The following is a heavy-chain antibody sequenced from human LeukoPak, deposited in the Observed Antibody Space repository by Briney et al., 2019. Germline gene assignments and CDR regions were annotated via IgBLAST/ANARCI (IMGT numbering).Heavy chain of an antibody. V-gene: IGHV3-23*01. Sequence: GGSLRLSCVASGFTFNHYAMSWVRQAPGKGLEWVASVSENGDGTMYPDSVKGRFTISRDNSRKAVLLEVNSLRVEDAATYYCARGWTTFHYWGQGALVTVSS. CDR1: GFTFNHYA. CDR3: ARGWTTFHY. CDR2: VSENGDGT. J-gene: IGHJ4*02. D-gene: IGHD1-1*01.